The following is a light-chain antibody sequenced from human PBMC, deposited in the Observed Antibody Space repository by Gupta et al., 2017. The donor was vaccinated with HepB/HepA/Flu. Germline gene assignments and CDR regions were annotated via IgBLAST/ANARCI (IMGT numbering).Light chain of an antibody. J-gene: IGKJ1*01. CDR2: RAS. V-gene: IGKV3-20*01. CDR3: QQYGSAPIT. CDR1: QSVSSNY. Sequence: ETVLTQSPGTVSFSPGERATLSCRASQSVSSNYLAWYQQKPGQPPRRLISRASTRATGIPDRFSGSGSGTGLTLTIDRLEPEDFAVYYCQQYGSAPITFGQGTKVELK.